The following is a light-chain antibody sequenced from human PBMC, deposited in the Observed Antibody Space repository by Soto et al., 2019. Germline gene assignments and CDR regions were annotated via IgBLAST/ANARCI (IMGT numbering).Light chain of an antibody. CDR1: SSNIGIYF. CDR2: DNT. CDR3: ATWDSSLSALV. J-gene: IGLJ3*02. V-gene: IGLV1-51*01. Sequence: HSVFTKPHSVYPAPGQKVPLVCSGSSSNIGIYFISWYQQLPGTAPKLLIYDNTKRPPGIPDRFSGYRSGTSATLHITDLPTGDEDDYYSATWDSSLSALVFVGGTKVTVL.